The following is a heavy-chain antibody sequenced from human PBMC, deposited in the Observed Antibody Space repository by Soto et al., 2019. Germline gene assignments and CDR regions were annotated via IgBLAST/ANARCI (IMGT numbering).Heavy chain of an antibody. CDR2: ISGSGGST. J-gene: IGHJ4*02. V-gene: IGHV3-23*01. D-gene: IGHD6-13*01. CDR1: GFTFSSYG. Sequence: PGGSLRLSCAASGFTFSSYGMHWVRLAPGKGLEWVSAISGSGGSTYYADSVKGRFTISRDNSKNTLYLQMNSLRAEDTAVYYCAKDLFEQQLAFDYWGQGTLVTVSS. CDR3: AKDLFEQQLAFDY.